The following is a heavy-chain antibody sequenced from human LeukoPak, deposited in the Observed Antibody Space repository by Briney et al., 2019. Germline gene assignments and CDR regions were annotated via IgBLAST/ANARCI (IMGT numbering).Heavy chain of an antibody. Sequence: HPGGSLRLSCAASGFTVNNNYMSWVRQAPGKGLEWVAVISYDGSNKYYADSVKGRFTISRDNSKNTLYVQMNSLRAEDTAVYYCAKTGGPWDWGQGALVTVSS. J-gene: IGHJ4*02. CDR1: GFTVNNNY. D-gene: IGHD7-27*01. V-gene: IGHV3-30*18. CDR2: ISYDGSNK. CDR3: AKTGGPWD.